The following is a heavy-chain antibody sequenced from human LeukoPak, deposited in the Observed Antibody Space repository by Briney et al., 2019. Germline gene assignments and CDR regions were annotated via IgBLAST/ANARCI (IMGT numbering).Heavy chain of an antibody. CDR1: GFTFSSYG. J-gene: IGHJ3*02. D-gene: IGHD2-15*01. CDR3: ANPTTRYCSGGSCTDAFDI. Sequence: GGSLRLSCAASGFTFSSYGMHWVRQAPGKGLEWVAVISYDGSNKYYADSVKGRFTISRDNSKNTLYLQMNSLRAEDTAVYYCANPTTRYCSGGSCTDAFDIWGQGTMVTVSS. CDR2: ISYDGSNK. V-gene: IGHV3-30*18.